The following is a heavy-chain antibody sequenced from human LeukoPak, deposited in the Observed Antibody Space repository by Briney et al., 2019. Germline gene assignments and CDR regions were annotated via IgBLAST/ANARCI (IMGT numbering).Heavy chain of an antibody. CDR3: ARSRNYYDSSGHYSGGFDY. D-gene: IGHD3-22*01. CDR2: IIPILGIA. CDR1: GGTFSSYA. J-gene: IGHJ4*02. Sequence: ASVKVSCKASGGTFSSYAISWVRQAPGQGLEWMGRIIPILGIANYAQKFQGRVTITADKSTSTAYMELSSLRSEDTAVYYCARSRNYYDSSGHYSGGFDYWGQGTLVTVSS. V-gene: IGHV1-69*04.